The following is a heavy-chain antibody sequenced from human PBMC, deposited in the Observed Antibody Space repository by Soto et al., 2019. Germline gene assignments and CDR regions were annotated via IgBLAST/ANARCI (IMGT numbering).Heavy chain of an antibody. CDR1: GFSLTTNGVG. Sequence: QITLKESGPTLVKPTQTLTLTCTVSGFSLTTNGVGVGWFRQPPGKALEWLALIYRDDDKRYRPSLKSRVTITKDNTKNRVVRTMTNMDPVDTATYYCAHTVARGAYWETFNYWGQGTLVTVSS. CDR2: IYRDDDK. D-gene: IGHD1-26*01. J-gene: IGHJ4*02. CDR3: AHTVARGAYWETFNY. V-gene: IGHV2-5*02.